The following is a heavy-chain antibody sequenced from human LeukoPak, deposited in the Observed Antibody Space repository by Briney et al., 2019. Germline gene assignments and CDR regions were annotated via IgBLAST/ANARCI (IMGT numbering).Heavy chain of an antibody. CDR2: ISAYNGNT. J-gene: IGHJ5*02. CDR3: ARDVVVVVAATRSNWFDP. D-gene: IGHD2-15*01. Sequence: ASVKVSCKASGYTFTSYGISWVRQAPGQGLEWMGWISAYNGNTNYAQKLQGRVTMTTDTSASTAYMELRSLRSDDTAVYYCARDVVVVVAATRSNWFDPWGQGTLVTVSS. CDR1: GYTFTSYG. V-gene: IGHV1-18*01.